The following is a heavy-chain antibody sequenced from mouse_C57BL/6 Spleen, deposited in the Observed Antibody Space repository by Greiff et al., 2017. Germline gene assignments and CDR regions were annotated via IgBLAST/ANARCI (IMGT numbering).Heavy chain of an antibody. V-gene: IGHV5-17*01. CDR2: ISSGSSTI. Sequence: EVMLVESGGGLVKPGGSLKLSCAASGFTFSDYGMHWVRQAPEKGLEWVAYISSGSSTIYYADTVKGRFTISRDNAKNTLFLQMTSLRSEDTAMYYCARPLTGTWYFDVWGTGTTVTVSS. D-gene: IGHD4-1*01. CDR1: GFTFSDYG. J-gene: IGHJ1*03. CDR3: ARPLTGTWYFDV.